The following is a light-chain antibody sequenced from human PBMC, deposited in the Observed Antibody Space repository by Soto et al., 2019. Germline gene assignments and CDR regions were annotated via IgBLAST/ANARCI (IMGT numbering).Light chain of an antibody. CDR2: AAS. CDR1: QGIRSY. J-gene: IGKJ1*01. Sequence: DIQLTQSPSFLSASVGDRVTVTCRASQGIRSYLAWYQQKPGKAPKLLIFAASTLQSGVPSRFSGSGSEIEFTLTISSLQPEDFATYYCQQVNSYPRTFGQGTKVEIK. CDR3: QQVNSYPRT. V-gene: IGKV1-9*01.